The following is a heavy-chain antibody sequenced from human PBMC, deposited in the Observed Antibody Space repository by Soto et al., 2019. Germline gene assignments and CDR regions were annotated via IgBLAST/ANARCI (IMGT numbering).Heavy chain of an antibody. CDR2: ISSSSSYI. J-gene: IGHJ5*02. CDR3: ARDKDCSSTSCYVGLNWFDP. Sequence: PGGSLRLSCAASGFTFSSYSMNWVRQAPGKGLEWVSSISSSSSYIYYADSVKGRFTISRDNAKNSLYLQMNSLRAEDTAVYYCARDKDCSSTSCYVGLNWFDPWGQGTLVTVSS. V-gene: IGHV3-21*01. D-gene: IGHD2-2*01. CDR1: GFTFSSYS.